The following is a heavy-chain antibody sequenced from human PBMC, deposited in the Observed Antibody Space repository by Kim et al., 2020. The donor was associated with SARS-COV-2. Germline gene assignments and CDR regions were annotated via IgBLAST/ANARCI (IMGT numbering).Heavy chain of an antibody. CDR1: GAPISSYY. J-gene: IGHJ4*02. CDR2: FFRSGST. Sequence: SETLSLTCTVSGAPISSYYWVWVRQPPGKGLEWMATFFRSGSTSSNPSLKSRVTISADTSNHQFSLQLSSVTAADTAVYYCASWDYSDNAGLVHWGQGTLLTVSS. V-gene: IGHV4-59*13. D-gene: IGHD4-4*01. CDR3: ASWDYSDNAGLVH.